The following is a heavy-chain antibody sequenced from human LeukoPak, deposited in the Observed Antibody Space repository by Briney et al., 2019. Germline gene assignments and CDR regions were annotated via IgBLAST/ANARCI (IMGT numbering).Heavy chain of an antibody. CDR1: GYTFTSYF. Sequence: ASVKVSCKASGYTFTSYFMHWVRQAPGQGPEWMGIINPSGGRTDNAQRFQGRVTMTTDTSSSTAYMELSSLSSEDTAMYYCARDVDWNYCFDYWGQGTLVTVSS. J-gene: IGHJ4*02. CDR3: ARDVDWNYCFDY. CDR2: INPSGGRT. V-gene: IGHV1-46*01. D-gene: IGHD3/OR15-3a*01.